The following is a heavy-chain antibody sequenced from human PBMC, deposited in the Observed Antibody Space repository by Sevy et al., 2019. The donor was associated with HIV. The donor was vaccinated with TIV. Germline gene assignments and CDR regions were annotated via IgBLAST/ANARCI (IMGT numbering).Heavy chain of an antibody. CDR1: GFTFSDHY. D-gene: IGHD2-21*01. J-gene: IGHJ6*03. CDR3: VRGPNCGVGGCQQISPYCLDV. Sequence: GGSLRLSCAASGFTFSDHYVDWVRQAPGKGLEWIGRIRNRPNSYTREYAASVEGRFTISRDDSRNSLYLQMNSLKTEDSAVYYCVRGPNCGVGGCQQISPYCLDVWGKGATVTVSS. CDR2: IRNRPNSYTR. V-gene: IGHV3-72*01.